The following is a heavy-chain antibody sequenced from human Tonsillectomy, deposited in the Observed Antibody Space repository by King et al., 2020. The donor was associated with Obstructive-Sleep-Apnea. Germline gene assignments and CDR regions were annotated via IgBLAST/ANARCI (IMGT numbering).Heavy chain of an antibody. CDR3: ARAYRSSEERLFPQGYGMDV. Sequence: VQLVESGGGVVQPGRSLRLSCAASGFIFSTYAMHWVRQAPGKGLEWVVVISYDGTNKYYTDSVKGRFTISRDNSKNMLYLQVNSLRPEDTALYYCARAYRSSEERLFPQGYGMDVWGQGTTVTVSS. D-gene: IGHD1-26*01. CDR2: ISYDGTNK. J-gene: IGHJ6*02. V-gene: IGHV3-30*04. CDR1: GFIFSTYA.